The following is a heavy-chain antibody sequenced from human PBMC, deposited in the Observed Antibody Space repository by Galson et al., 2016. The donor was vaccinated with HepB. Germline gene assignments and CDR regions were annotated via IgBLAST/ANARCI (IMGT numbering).Heavy chain of an antibody. J-gene: IGHJ4*01. CDR3: VRQPLSNWHVVF. Sequence: QSGAEVKKPGESLMISCKASGYSFTSYWITWVRQMPGTGLLEWMGRIDPSDSDTNYNPSFRGHVTISADKSISSASLHWTSLTASDTAIYYCVRQPLSNWHVVFWGPGTLGTVSS. V-gene: IGHV5-10-1*01. CDR1: GYSFTSYW. D-gene: IGHD3-22*01. CDR2: IDPSDSDT.